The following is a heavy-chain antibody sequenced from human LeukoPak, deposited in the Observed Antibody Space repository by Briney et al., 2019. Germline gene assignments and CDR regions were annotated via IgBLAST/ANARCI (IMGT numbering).Heavy chain of an antibody. V-gene: IGHV4-61*01. Sequence: SETLSLTCTVSGGSFSSGSYYWSWIRQPPGKGLEWIGYIYYSGSTNYNPSLKSRVTISVDTSKNQFSLKLSSVTAADTAVYYCARDGPPGIAARPLLAYWGQGTLVTVSS. D-gene: IGHD6-6*01. CDR3: ARDGPPGIAARPLLAY. CDR1: GGSFSSGSYY. CDR2: IYYSGST. J-gene: IGHJ4*02.